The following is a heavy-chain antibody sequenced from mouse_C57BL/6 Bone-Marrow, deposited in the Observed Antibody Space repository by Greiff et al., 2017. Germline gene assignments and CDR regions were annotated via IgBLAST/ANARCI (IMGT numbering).Heavy chain of an antibody. CDR3: ARAWLREGYFDY. V-gene: IGHV1-63*01. CDR2: IYPGGGYT. D-gene: IGHD2-2*01. J-gene: IGHJ2*01. Sequence: QVQLKESGAELVRPGTSVKLSCKASGYTFTNYWIGWAKQRPGHGLEWIGDIYPGGGYTNYNEKFKGKATLTADKSSSTAYMQFSSLTSEDAAISYCARAWLREGYFDYWGQGTTLTVSS. CDR1: GYTFTNYW.